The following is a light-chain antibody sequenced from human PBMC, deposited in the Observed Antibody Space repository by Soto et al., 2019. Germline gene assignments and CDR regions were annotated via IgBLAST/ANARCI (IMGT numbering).Light chain of an antibody. CDR3: QQYGSSPIT. J-gene: IGKJ5*01. V-gene: IGKV3-20*01. CDR2: SAS. Sequence: EIVLPQSPGTLSLSPGQRATLSCRPSQSVTSNYLAWYQQKPGQAPSLFIFSASVRATGIPDRFSGSGSGTDFTLTISRLEPEDFAVYYCQQYGSSPITFGQGTRLEIK. CDR1: QSVTSNY.